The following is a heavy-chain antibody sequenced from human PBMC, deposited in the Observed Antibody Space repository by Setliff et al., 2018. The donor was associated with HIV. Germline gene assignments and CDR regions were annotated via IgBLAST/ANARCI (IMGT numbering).Heavy chain of an antibody. CDR3: VREVGYFDF. Sequence: ETLSLTCTFSGDSDDSISSHHCSWIRQPPGRGLEWIGSTHEFGNINYNPSLKSRVTISVDTSKKQFSLRLKSVTAADTAVYYCVREVGYFDFWGRGTLVTVSS. D-gene: IGHD1-26*01. J-gene: IGHJ2*01. CDR2: THEFGNI. CDR1: GDSDDSISSHH. V-gene: IGHV4-59*11.